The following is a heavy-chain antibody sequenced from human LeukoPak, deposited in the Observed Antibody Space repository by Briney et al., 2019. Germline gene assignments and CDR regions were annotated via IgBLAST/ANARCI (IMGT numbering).Heavy chain of an antibody. CDR1: GFTFSSFG. CDR2: ISFDGSKK. D-gene: IGHD3-10*01. V-gene: IGHV3-30*18. J-gene: IGHJ4*02. CDR3: AKDLRWFGELSILDY. Sequence: GGSLRLSCAASGFTFSSFGMHWVRQVPGKGPEWVAVISFDGSKKYYADSVKGRFTISRDNSKNTLYLQMNSLRAEDTAVYYCAKDLRWFGELSILDYWGQGTLVTVS.